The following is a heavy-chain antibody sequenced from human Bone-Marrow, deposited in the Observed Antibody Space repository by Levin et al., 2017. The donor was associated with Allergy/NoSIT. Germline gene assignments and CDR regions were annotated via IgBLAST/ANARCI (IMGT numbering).Heavy chain of an antibody. CDR3: ARDRSESWFYS. CDR1: GGSISTDY. J-gene: IGHJ5*01. CDR2: VYNSGYT. V-gene: IGHV4-59*01. D-gene: IGHD1-26*01. Sequence: SETLSLTCTVSGGSISTDYWSWVRQPPGKGLEWIGYVYNSGYTKYNPSLESRVTISLDTPKRQFSLKLSSVTAADTAVYYCARDRSESWFYSWGQGILVTVSS.